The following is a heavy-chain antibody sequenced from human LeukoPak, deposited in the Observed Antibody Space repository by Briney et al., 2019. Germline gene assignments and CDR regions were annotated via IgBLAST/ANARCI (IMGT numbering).Heavy chain of an antibody. CDR2: MNPNSDNT. J-gene: IGHJ6*02. V-gene: IGHV1-8*01. CDR1: GYIFTSYD. CDR3: AKAGSYYDMDV. Sequence: ASVKVSCTASGYIFTSYDINWVRQATGQGLEWMGWMNPNSDNTGYAQKFQGRVTMTRNASISTAYMELSSLTSDDTAVYYCAKAGSYYDMDVWGQGTTVTVSS.